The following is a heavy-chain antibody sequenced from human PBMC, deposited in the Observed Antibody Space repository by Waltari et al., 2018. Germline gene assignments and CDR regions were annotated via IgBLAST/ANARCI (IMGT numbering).Heavy chain of an antibody. CDR1: VGSFSGYY. J-gene: IGHJ4*02. D-gene: IGHD3-3*02. V-gene: IGHV4-34*01. Sequence: QVQLQQWGAGLLKPSETLSLTCPVSVGSFSGYYWSWIRHPPGKGLEWIGEINHSGSTNYNPSLKSRVTISVDTSKNQFSLKLSSVTAADTAVYYCARGRVPLAYWGQGTLVTVSS. CDR3: ARGRVPLAY. CDR2: INHSGST.